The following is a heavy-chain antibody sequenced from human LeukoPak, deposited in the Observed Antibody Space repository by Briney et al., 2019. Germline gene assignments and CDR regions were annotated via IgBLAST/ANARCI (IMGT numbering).Heavy chain of an antibody. Sequence: GGSLRLSCAASGFTFSSYAMSWVRQAPGKGLEWVSVIYSGGSTYYADSVEGRFTISRDNSKNTLYLQMNSLRAEDTAVYYCARDSGSYSYDYWGQGTLVTVSS. CDR1: GFTFSSYA. J-gene: IGHJ4*02. CDR2: IYSGGST. V-gene: IGHV3-66*02. D-gene: IGHD1-26*01. CDR3: ARDSGSYSYDY.